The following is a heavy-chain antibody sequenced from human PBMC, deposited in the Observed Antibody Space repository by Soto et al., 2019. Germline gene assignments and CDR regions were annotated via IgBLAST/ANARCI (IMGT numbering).Heavy chain of an antibody. D-gene: IGHD2-2*01. J-gene: IGHJ4*02. Sequence: PGGSLRLSCAAPGFIFSRYCMHWFRQVPGNGPVWVARISSNGGSTYYADSVKGRFTISRDNSKNTLYLQMSSLRAEDTALYYCVKSLDSVVPANFDYWGQGTLVTVS. CDR1: GFIFSRYC. V-gene: IGHV3-64D*06. CDR2: ISSNGGST. CDR3: VKSLDSVVPANFDY.